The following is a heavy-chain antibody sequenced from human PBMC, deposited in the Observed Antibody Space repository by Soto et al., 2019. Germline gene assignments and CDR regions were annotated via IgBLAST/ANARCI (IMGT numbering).Heavy chain of an antibody. J-gene: IGHJ4*02. CDR1: GFTFSTYA. CDR3: AKHFVNGEVDY. D-gene: IGHD3-10*01. CDR2: VSDGGSDA. V-gene: IGHV3-23*01. Sequence: EVQLLESGGGLVQPGGSLRLSCAASGFTFSTYAMSWVRQPPGKGLEWVSMVSDGGSDAFYADSVKGRFAISRANSNNTLYLQMNSLTAEDTAVYYCAKHFVNGEVDYWGQGTPVTVSS.